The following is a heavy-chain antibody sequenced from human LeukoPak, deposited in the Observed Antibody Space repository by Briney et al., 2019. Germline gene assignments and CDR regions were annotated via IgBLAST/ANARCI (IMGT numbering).Heavy chain of an antibody. D-gene: IGHD3-10*01. Sequence: PGGSLRLSCAASGFTFSSYGMHGVRQAAGRGVEWVAFIRDDGSNEFYADSVKGRFTISRDNSKNTLYLQMNSLRAEDTAVYYCAKDLYGSGSYEIRLFDYWGQGTLVTVSS. CDR3: AKDLYGSGSYEIRLFDY. CDR2: IRDDGSNE. CDR1: GFTFSSYG. J-gene: IGHJ4*02. V-gene: IGHV3-30*02.